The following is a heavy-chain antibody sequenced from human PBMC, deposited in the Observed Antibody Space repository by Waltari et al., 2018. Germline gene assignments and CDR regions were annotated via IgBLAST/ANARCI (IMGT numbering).Heavy chain of an antibody. Sequence: EVHLVESGGGVVKPGESLRLSCAAPGIIFSAYSMNWVRQAPGKGLEWVSSISGSTTYMYYADSLKGRFTISRDNAKNSLFLQMNTLRVEDTAVYYCARGHYYMDVWGKGTTVTVSS. CDR3: ARGHYYMDV. V-gene: IGHV3-21*01. J-gene: IGHJ6*03. CDR1: GIIFSAYS. CDR2: ISGSTTYM.